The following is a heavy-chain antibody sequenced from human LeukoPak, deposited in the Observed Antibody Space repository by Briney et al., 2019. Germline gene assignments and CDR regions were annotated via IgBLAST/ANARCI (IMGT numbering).Heavy chain of an antibody. CDR2: IIRIFGTA. CDR3: ARDSDSRDPPHFDY. D-gene: IGHD2-21*01. Sequence: ASVKVSCKASGGTFSSYAISWVRQAPGQGLEWMGGIIRIFGTANYAQKFQGRVTITADESTSTAYMELSSLRSEDTAVYYCARDSDSRDPPHFDYWGQGTLVTVSS. CDR1: GGTFSSYA. V-gene: IGHV1-69*13. J-gene: IGHJ4*02.